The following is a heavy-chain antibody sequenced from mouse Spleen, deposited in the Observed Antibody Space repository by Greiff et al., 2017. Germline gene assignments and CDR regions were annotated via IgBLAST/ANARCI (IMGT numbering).Heavy chain of an antibody. CDR2: INPYNDGT. J-gene: IGHJ2*01. V-gene: IGHV1-14*01. D-gene: IGHD1-1*01. CDR3: ARMGYYGSSYYFDY. CDR1: GYTFTSYV. Sequence: LKESGPELVKPGASVKMSCKASGYTFTSYVMHWVKQKPGQGLEWIGYINPYNDGTKYNEKFKGKATLTSDKSSSTAYMELSSLTSEDSAVYYCARMGYYGSSYYFDYWGQGTTLTVSS.